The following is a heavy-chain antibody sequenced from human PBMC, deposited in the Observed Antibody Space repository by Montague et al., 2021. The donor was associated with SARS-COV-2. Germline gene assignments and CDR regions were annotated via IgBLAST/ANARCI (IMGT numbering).Heavy chain of an antibody. CDR1: GGSIRSYY. CDR2: VHYTGST. D-gene: IGHD1-1*01. CDR3: ARAQNTCFIANCVNYFEV. J-gene: IGHJ4*02. V-gene: IGHV4-59*01. Sequence: SETLSLTCEVSGGSIRSYYWSWIRQSPGKGLEWIGYVHYTGSTKYNPSLKTRVTLTLDTPKNHFSLKLSSVTAADTAVYYCARAQNTCFIANCVNYFEVWGLGALVTVSS.